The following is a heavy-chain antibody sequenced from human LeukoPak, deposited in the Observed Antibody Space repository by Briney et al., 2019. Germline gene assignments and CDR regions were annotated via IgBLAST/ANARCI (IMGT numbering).Heavy chain of an antibody. V-gene: IGHV1-18*01. Sequence: ASVKVSCRASGYTFTSYGISWVRQAPGQGLEWMGWISAYNGNTNYAQKLQGRVTMTTDTSTSTAYMELRSLRSDDTAVYYCARYREDRVATYLSYYFDYWGQGTLVTVSS. J-gene: IGHJ4*02. CDR1: GYTFTSYG. CDR3: ARYREDRVATYLSYYFDY. D-gene: IGHD5-12*01. CDR2: ISAYNGNT.